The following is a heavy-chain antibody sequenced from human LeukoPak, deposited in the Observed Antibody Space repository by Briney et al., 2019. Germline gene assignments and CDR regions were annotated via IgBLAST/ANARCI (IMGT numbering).Heavy chain of an antibody. J-gene: IGHJ4*02. Sequence: QSGGSLRLSCAASGFTFRSYGMSWVRQPPGKGLEWVSATSGSGDDTFYADSVKGRFTISRDNSKNTLYLQMNSLRAEDTAVYYCAKILAPYYFDYWGQGTLVTVSS. CDR2: TSGSGDDT. CDR1: GFTFRSYG. CDR3: AKILAPYYFDY. V-gene: IGHV3-23*01. D-gene: IGHD3-3*01.